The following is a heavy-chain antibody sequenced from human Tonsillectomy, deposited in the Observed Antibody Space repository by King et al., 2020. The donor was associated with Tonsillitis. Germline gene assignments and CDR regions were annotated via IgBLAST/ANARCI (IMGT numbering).Heavy chain of an antibody. V-gene: IGHV3-53*02. D-gene: IGHD2-2*01. Sequence: VQLVETGGGLIQPGGSLRLSCAASGFTVSSNYMSWVRQAPGKGLEWVSVIYSGGSTYYADSVKGRFTISRDNSKTTLYLQMNSLRAEDTAVYYCARSDYAPYYFDYWGQGTLVTVSS. CDR2: IYSGGST. CDR3: ARSDYAPYYFDY. CDR1: GFTVSSNY. J-gene: IGHJ4*02.